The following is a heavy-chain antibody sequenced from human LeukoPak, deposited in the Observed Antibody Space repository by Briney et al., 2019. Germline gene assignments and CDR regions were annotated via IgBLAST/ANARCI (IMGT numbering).Heavy chain of an antibody. CDR1: GFPFSSYW. CDR2: ISQDGSEK. Sequence: GGSLRLSCAGSGFPFSSYWMTWVRQAPGKGLEWVANISQDGSEKSYVDSVRGRFTISRDNAKNSLYLQMNRVGAEDTAVYYCARGEDNADEYLREDYWGQGILVTVSS. V-gene: IGHV3-7*04. D-gene: IGHD2/OR15-2a*01. J-gene: IGHJ4*02. CDR3: ARGEDNADEYLREDY.